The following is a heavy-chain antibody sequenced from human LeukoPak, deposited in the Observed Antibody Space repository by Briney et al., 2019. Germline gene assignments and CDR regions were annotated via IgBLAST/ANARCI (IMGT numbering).Heavy chain of an antibody. Sequence: ASVKVSCKASGYTFTGYYMHWVRQAPGQGLEWMRRINPNSGGTNYAQKFQGRVTMTRDTSISTAYMELSRLRSDDTAVYYCARVGRSKTRLDYFDYWGQGTLVTVSS. V-gene: IGHV1-2*06. CDR1: GYTFTGYY. J-gene: IGHJ4*02. CDR3: ARVGRSKTRLDYFDY. CDR2: INPNSGGT. D-gene: IGHD6-19*01.